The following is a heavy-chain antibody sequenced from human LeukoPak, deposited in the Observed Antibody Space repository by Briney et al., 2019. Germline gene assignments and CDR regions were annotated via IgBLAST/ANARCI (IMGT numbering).Heavy chain of an antibody. CDR3: ARSTHFSRLDY. CDR1: GFTFSDYY. Sequence: GGSLRLSCAASGFTFSDYYMSWIRQAPGKGLEWVSYISSSGSTIYYADSVKSRFTISRDNAKNSLYLQMNSLRAEDTAVYYCARSTHFSRLDYWGQGTLVTVSS. V-gene: IGHV3-11*04. CDR2: ISSSGSTI. J-gene: IGHJ4*02. D-gene: IGHD2/OR15-2a*01.